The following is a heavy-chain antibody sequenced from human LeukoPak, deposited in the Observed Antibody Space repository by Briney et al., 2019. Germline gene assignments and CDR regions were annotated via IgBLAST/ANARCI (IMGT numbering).Heavy chain of an antibody. CDR1: GGSISSSSYY. CDR2: IYYSGST. Sequence: SETLSLTCTVSGGSISSSSYYWGWIRQPPGKGLEWIGSIYYSGSTYYNPSLKSRVTISVDTSKNQFSLKLSSVTAADTAVYYCARRGITGTTPPDYWGQGTLVTVSS. J-gene: IGHJ4*02. D-gene: IGHD1-7*01. V-gene: IGHV4-39*01. CDR3: ARRGITGTTPPDY.